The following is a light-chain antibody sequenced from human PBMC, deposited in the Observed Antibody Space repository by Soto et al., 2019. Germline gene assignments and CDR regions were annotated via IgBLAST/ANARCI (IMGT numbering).Light chain of an antibody. J-gene: IGKJ4*01. CDR3: QQRSNWPLT. V-gene: IGKV3-11*01. CDR2: DAS. CDR1: QSVSSY. Sequence: EIVLTQSPATLSLSPVERATLSCRASQSVSSYLAWYPQKPGQAPRLLSYDASNRATGSPARFSGSGSGTDFTLTISSLEPEDFAVYYCQQRSNWPLTFGGGTKVDIK.